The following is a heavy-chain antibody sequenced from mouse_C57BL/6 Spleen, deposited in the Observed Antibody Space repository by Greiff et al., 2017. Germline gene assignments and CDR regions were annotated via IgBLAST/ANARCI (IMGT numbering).Heavy chain of an antibody. D-gene: IGHD2-4*01. Sequence: VKLQQPGAELVKPGASVKLSCKASGYTFTSYWMHWVKQRPGQGLEWIGMIHPNSGSTNYNEKFKSKATLTVDKSSSTAYMQLSSLTSEDSAVYYCARSLYDYDGEWFAYWGQGTLVTVSA. V-gene: IGHV1-64*01. CDR3: ARSLYDYDGEWFAY. CDR1: GYTFTSYW. CDR2: IHPNSGST. J-gene: IGHJ3*01.